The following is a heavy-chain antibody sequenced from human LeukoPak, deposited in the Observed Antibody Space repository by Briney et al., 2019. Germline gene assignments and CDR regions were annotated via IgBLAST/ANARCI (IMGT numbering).Heavy chain of an antibody. CDR1: GDSVSSNSAA. J-gene: IGHJ4*02. CDR3: ARDPGSSGWTLFDY. D-gene: IGHD6-19*01. V-gene: IGHV6-1*01. CDR2: TYYRSKWYN. Sequence: SQTLSLTCAISGDSVSSNSAAWNWIRQSPSRGLEWLVRTYYRSKWYNDYAVSVKSRITINPDTSKNQFSLQLNSVTPEDTAVYYCARDPGSSGWTLFDYWGQGTLVTVSS.